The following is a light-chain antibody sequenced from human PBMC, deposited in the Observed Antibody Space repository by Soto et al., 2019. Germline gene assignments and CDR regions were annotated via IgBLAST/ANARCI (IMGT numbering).Light chain of an antibody. CDR1: SSNIGSNY. Sequence: QLVLTQPPSASGTPGQRVTSSCSGSSSNIGSNYVYWYQQLPGTAPKLLIYRNNQRPSGVPDRFSGSKSGTSASLAISGLRSEDEADYYCAAWDDSLSGLVFGGGTQLTVL. CDR2: RNN. J-gene: IGLJ2*01. V-gene: IGLV1-47*01. CDR3: AAWDDSLSGLV.